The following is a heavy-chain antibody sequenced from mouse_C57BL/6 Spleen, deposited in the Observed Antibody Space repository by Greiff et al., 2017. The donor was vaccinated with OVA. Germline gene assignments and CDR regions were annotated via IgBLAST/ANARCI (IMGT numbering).Heavy chain of an antibody. V-gene: IGHV5-4*03. CDR3: ARGRIVHYFDD. Sequence: EVKLVESGGGLVKPGGSLKLSCAASGFTFSSYAMSWVRQTPEKRLEWVATISDGGSYTYYPANVKGRFTISRDNAKNNLYLQMSHLKSEDTAMYYCARGRIVHYFDDWGKGTTLTVSS. CDR1: GFTFSSYA. CDR2: ISDGGSYT. J-gene: IGHJ2*01. D-gene: IGHD2-12*01.